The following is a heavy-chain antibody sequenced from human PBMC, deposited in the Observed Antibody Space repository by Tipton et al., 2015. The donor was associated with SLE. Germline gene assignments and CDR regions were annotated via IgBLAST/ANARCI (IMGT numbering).Heavy chain of an antibody. CDR2: IYPDNSDT. CDR1: GYDFFGYW. CDR3: ARYMGETLAKNWFDP. J-gene: IGHJ5*02. D-gene: IGHD5-12*01. Sequence: VQLVQSGAEVKKSGESLKISCKGSGYDFFGYWIGWVRQMPGKGQEWMGIIYPDNSDTRYSPSFQGQVTISADKSINTAYLHWSSLKASDTAMYYCARYMGETLAKNWFDPWGQGTLVTVSS. V-gene: IGHV5-51*03.